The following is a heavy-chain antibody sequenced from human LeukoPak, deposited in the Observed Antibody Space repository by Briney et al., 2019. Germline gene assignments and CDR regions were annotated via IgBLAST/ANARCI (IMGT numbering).Heavy chain of an antibody. CDR1: GGTFSSYA. CDR3: ARAATGYGD. D-gene: IGHD2-15*01. J-gene: IGHJ4*02. Sequence: GASVKVSCKASGGTFSSYAISWVRQAPGQGLEWMGRIIPILGIANYAQKFQGRVTITADKSTSTAYMELSSLRSGDTAVYYCARAATGYGDWGQGTLVTVSS. CDR2: IIPILGIA. V-gene: IGHV1-69*04.